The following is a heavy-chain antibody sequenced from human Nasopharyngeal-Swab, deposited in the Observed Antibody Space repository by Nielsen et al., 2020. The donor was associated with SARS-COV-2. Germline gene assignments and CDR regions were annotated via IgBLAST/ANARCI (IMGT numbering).Heavy chain of an antibody. CDR1: GGSISSSSYY. CDR2: IYYSGST. V-gene: IGHV4-39*01. CDR3: ARRDYDFWSGFNGYYYGMDV. D-gene: IGHD3-3*01. J-gene: IGHJ6*02. Sequence: SETLPLTCTVSGGSISSSSYYWGWIRQPPGKGLEWIGSIYYSGSTYYNPSLKSRVTISVDTSKNQFSLKLSSVTAADTAVYYCARRDYDFWSGFNGYYYGMDVWGQGTTVTVSS.